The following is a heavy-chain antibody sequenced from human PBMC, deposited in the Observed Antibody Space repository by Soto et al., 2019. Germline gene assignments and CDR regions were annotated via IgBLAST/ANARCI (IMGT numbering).Heavy chain of an antibody. Sequence: ASVKVSCKASGGTFSSYAISWVRQAPGQGLEWMGGIIPIFGTANYAQKFQGRVTITADESTSTAYMELSSLRSEDTAVYYCARGYDFWSGSSQNYHYYVLAVWGQGTTVTVSS. CDR3: ARGYDFWSGSSQNYHYYVLAV. V-gene: IGHV1-69*13. CDR1: GGTFSSYA. J-gene: IGHJ6*02. CDR2: IIPIFGTA. D-gene: IGHD3-3*01.